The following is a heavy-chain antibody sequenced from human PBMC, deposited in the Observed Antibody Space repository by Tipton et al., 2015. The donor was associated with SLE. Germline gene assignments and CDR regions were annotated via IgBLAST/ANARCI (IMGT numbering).Heavy chain of an antibody. D-gene: IGHD6-19*01. Sequence: SLRLSCAASGFTFSSYGMHWVRQAPGKGLEWVAVIWYDGSNKYYADSVKGRFTISRDNSKNTLYLQMNSLRAEDTAVYYCAREGWKYNSGWSGGQGTLVTVSS. CDR1: GFTFSSYG. CDR2: IWYDGSNK. J-gene: IGHJ4*02. CDR3: AREGWKYNSGWS. V-gene: IGHV3-33*08.